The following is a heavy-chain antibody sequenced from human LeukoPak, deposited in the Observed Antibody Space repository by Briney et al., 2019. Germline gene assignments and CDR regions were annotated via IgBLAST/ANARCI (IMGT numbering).Heavy chain of an antibody. V-gene: IGHV1-58*01. CDR3: AAGLTDYSSGWYSYWEYYYYYGMDV. CDR1: GFTFTSSA. J-gene: IGHJ6*02. CDR2: IVVGSGNT. Sequence: SVKVSCKASGFTFTSSAVQWVRHARGQRLEWIGWIVVGSGNTNYAQKFQERVTITRDMSTSTAYMELSSLRSEDTAVYYCAAGLTDYSSGWYSYWEYYYYYGMDVWGQGTTVTVSS. D-gene: IGHD6-19*01.